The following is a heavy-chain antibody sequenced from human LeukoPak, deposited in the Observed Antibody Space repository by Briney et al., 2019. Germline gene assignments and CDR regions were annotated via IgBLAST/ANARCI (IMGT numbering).Heavy chain of an antibody. CDR3: ARHACGWGPTGSASCAMRGVGYYYYYMDV. CDR1: GYNFTDYW. J-gene: IGHJ6*03. CDR2: IYPGDSAA. V-gene: IGHV5-51*01. Sequence: GESLKISCKGSGYNFTDYWIAWVRQMPGKGLEWMGIIYPGDSAATYSPSSQGQVTISADKSISTAYLQWSSLKASDTAMYYCARHACGWGPTGSASCAMRGVGYYYYYMDVWGKGTTVTVSS. D-gene: IGHD2-2*01.